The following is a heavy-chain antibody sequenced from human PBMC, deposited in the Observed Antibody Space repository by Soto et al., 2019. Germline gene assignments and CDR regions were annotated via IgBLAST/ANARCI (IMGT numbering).Heavy chain of an antibody. CDR1: GFTFSDHY. Sequence: EVQLVESGGGLVQPGGSQRLSCAASGFTFSDHYMDWVRQAPGKGREWVGRIRNKANSYTTDYAASVKGRFTISSDDSKDSLYLQMNSLKTEDTAIYYCARDSGKGAYFDYWGHGTLATVSS. CDR2: IRNKANSYTT. D-gene: IGHD1-26*01. J-gene: IGHJ4*01. V-gene: IGHV3-72*01. CDR3: ARDSGKGAYFDY.